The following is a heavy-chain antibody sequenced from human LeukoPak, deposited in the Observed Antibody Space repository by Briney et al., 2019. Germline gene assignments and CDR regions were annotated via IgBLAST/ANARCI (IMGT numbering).Heavy chain of an antibody. J-gene: IGHJ4*02. Sequence: PGGSLRLSCAASGFTFNNEWMTWVRQVPGKGLEWVANTNHDESEKHYVGSVRGRFTISRDNAKNSLYLQMNDLRAEDTALYYCASGSHHDCWGQGTLVTVSS. CDR1: GFTFNNEW. CDR3: ASGSHHDC. D-gene: IGHD1-26*01. CDR2: TNHDESEK. V-gene: IGHV3-7*01.